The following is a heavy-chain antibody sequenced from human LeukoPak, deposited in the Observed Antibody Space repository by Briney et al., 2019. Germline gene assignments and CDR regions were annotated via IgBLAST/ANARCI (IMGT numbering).Heavy chain of an antibody. Sequence: SETLSRTCTVSGGSISSYYWSWIRQPPGKGLEWIGYIYYTGSTNYNPSLKSRVTISVDTSKNQFSLKLSSVTAADTAVYYCARATYGDYYLDYWGQGTLVTVSS. J-gene: IGHJ4*02. CDR2: IYYTGST. CDR1: GGSISSYY. CDR3: ARATYGDYYLDY. V-gene: IGHV4-59*01. D-gene: IGHD4-17*01.